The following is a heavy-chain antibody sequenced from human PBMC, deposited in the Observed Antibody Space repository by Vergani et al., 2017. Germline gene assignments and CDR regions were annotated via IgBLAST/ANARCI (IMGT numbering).Heavy chain of an antibody. V-gene: IGHV3-21*01. CDR3: ARDLSRLAVAASPDDY. CDR2: ISSSSSYI. Sequence: EVQLLESGGGLVQPGGSLRLSCAASGFTFSSYSMNWVRQAPGKGLEWVSSISSSSSYIYYADSVKGRFTISRDNAKNYLYLQMNSLRAEDTAVYYCARDLSRLAVAASPDDYWGQGTLVTVSS. J-gene: IGHJ4*02. CDR1: GFTFSSYS. D-gene: IGHD6-19*01.